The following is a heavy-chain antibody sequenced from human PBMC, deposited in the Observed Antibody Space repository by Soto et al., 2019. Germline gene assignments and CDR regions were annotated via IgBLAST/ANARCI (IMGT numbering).Heavy chain of an antibody. CDR1: GGTFSNYA. CDR3: ARVSSSWYKDYFDY. V-gene: IGHV1-69*12. D-gene: IGHD6-13*01. CDR2: IIPIFGTT. J-gene: IGHJ4*02. Sequence: QVQLVQSGAEVKKPGSSVKVSCKASGGTFSNYAISWVRQAPGQGLEWMGGIIPIFGTTNYAQRFQGRVTKTAVESTRTAYMALSSLGSEDTAVYYCARVSSSWYKDYFDYWGQGTLFTVSS.